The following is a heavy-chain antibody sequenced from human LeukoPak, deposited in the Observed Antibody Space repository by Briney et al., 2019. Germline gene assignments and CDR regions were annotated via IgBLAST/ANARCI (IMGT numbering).Heavy chain of an antibody. CDR1: GGSISSGGYS. D-gene: IGHD3-10*01. CDR2: IYHSGST. V-gene: IGHV4-30-2*01. CDR3: ARVQRDYGSGSYYNVYYFDY. J-gene: IGHJ4*02. Sequence: SQTLSLTCAVSGGSISSGGYSWSWIRQPPGKGLEWIGYIYHSGSTYYNPSLKSRVTISVDRSKNQFSLKLSSVTAADTAVYYCARVQRDYGSGSYYNVYYFDYWGQGTLVTVSS.